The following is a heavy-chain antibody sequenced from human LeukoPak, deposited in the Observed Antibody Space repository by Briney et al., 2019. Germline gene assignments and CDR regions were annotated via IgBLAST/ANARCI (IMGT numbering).Heavy chain of an antibody. J-gene: IGHJ2*01. Sequence: GGSLTLSCEASVFTFSIYAMIWVRQAPGKGLEWVSSISGSDGSTYHADSVKGRFTISRDNSKNTMYLKMNSLRAEDTAVYYCAKGGSTVTTRRGYFDLWGRGTLVTVSS. CDR3: AKGGSTVTTRRGYFDL. V-gene: IGHV3-23*01. CDR2: ISGSDGST. D-gene: IGHD4-17*01. CDR1: VFTFSIYA.